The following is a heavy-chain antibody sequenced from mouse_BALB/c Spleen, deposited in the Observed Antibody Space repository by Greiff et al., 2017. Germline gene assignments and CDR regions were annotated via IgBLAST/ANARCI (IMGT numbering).Heavy chain of an antibody. V-gene: IGHV1-69*02. J-gene: IGHJ2*01. CDR3: TRSTMVTPFDY. CDR1: GYTFTSYW. CDR2: IYPSDSYT. Sequence: VQLQQPGAELVRPGASVKLSCKASGYTFTSYWINWVKQRPGQGLEWIGNIYPSDSYTNYNQKFKDKATLTVDKSSSTAYMQLSSPTSEDSAVYYCTRSTMVTPFDYWGQGTTLTVSS. D-gene: IGHD2-2*01.